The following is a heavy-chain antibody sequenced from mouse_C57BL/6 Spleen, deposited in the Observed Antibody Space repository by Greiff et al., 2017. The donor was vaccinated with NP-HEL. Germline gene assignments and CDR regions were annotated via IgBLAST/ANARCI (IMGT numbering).Heavy chain of an antibody. CDR3: ARGGITTVVAGAMDY. CDR1: GYTFTSYT. CDR2: INPSSGYT. V-gene: IGHV1-4*01. Sequence: QVQLKESGAELARPGASVKMSCKASGYTFTSYTMHWVKQRPGQGLEWIGYINPSSGYTKYNQKFKDKATLTADKSSSTAYMQLSSLTSEDSAVYYCARGGITTVVAGAMDYWGQGTSVTVSS. J-gene: IGHJ4*01. D-gene: IGHD1-1*01.